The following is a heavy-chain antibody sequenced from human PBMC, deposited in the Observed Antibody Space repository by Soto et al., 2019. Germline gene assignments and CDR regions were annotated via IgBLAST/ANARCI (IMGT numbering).Heavy chain of an antibody. V-gene: IGHV4-31*03. CDR1: GGSISSGGYY. J-gene: IGHJ6*02. CDR3: ARDRGMGDGSGSYSTKNYGMDV. CDR2: IYYSGST. D-gene: IGHD3-10*01. Sequence: SETLSLTCTVSGGSISSGGYYWSWIRQHPGKGLEWIGYIYYSGSTYYNPSLKSRVTISVDTSKNQFSLKLSSVTAADTAVYYCARDRGMGDGSGSYSTKNYGMDVWGQGTTVPVSS.